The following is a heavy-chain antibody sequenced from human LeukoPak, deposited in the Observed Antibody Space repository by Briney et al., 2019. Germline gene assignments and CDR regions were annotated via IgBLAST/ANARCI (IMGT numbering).Heavy chain of an antibody. Sequence: GGSLRLSCAASGFTFSSYAMSWVRQAPGKGLEWVSAISGSGGSTYYADSVKGRFTISRDNSKNTLYLQMNSLRAEDTAVYYCARDVVPAARDFYGMDVWGQGTTVTVSS. J-gene: IGHJ6*02. CDR1: GFTFSSYA. CDR2: ISGSGGST. CDR3: ARDVVPAARDFYGMDV. D-gene: IGHD2-2*01. V-gene: IGHV3-23*01.